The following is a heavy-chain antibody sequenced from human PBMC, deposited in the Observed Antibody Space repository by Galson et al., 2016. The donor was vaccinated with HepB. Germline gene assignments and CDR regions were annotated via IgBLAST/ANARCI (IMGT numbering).Heavy chain of an antibody. CDR3: ARDPDTIMLVNAFDI. V-gene: IGHV3-48*03. J-gene: IGHJ3*02. CDR1: GFSISNHE. CDR2: INNDGRNM. D-gene: IGHD3-16*01. Sequence: SLRLSCAASGFSISNHEMNWVRQAPGKGLEWLSYINNDGRNMNYADSVKGRFTMSRDSSKNSLYLQMNSLRAEDTAVYYCARDPDTIMLVNAFDIWGQGTLVSVAS.